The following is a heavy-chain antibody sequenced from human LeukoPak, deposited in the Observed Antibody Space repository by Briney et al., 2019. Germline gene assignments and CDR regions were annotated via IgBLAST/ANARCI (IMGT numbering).Heavy chain of an antibody. CDR1: GYTFTSYG. CDR3: AITLRYFDWLLYYFDY. J-gene: IGHJ4*02. CDR2: ISAYNGNT. D-gene: IGHD3-9*01. Sequence: APVKVSCKASGYTFTSYGISWVRQAPGQGLEWMGWISAYNGNTNYAQKLQGRVTMTTDTSTSTAYMELRSLRSDDTAVYYCAITLRYFDWLLYYFDYWGQGTLVTVSS. V-gene: IGHV1-18*01.